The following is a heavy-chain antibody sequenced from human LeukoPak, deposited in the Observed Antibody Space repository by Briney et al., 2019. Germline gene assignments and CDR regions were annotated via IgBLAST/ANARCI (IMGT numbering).Heavy chain of an antibody. J-gene: IGHJ4*02. CDR1: GFTFSSYS. D-gene: IGHD2-2*01. V-gene: IGHV3-21*06. CDR3: ARGAGYCTSTSCHLWSDY. Sequence: GGSLRLSCAASGFTFSSYSMNWVRQAPGKGLEWVSSISSSSNIYYADSVKGRFAISRDNAKNSLYLQMNSLRAEDTAVYYCARGAGYCTSTSCHLWSDYWGQGTLVTVSS. CDR2: ISSSSNI.